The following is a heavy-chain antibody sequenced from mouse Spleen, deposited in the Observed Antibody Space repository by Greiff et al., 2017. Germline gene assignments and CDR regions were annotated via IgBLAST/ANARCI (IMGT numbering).Heavy chain of an antibody. CDR3: ARHLRYFDY. CDR2: ISGGGSYT. CDR1: GFTFSSYG. J-gene: IGHJ2*01. V-gene: IGHV5-9-2*01. Sequence: EVQLVESGGGLVKPGGSLKLSCAASGFTFSSYGMSWVRQTPEKRLEWVATISGGGSYTYYPDSVKGRFTISRDYAKNNLYLQMSSLRSEDTALYYCARHLRYFDYWGQGTTLTVSS.